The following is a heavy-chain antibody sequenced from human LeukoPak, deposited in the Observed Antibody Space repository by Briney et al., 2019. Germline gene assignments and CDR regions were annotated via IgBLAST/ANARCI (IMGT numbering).Heavy chain of an antibody. Sequence: PSETPSLTCAVYGGSFSGYYWSWIRQPPGKGLEWIGEINHSGSTNYNPSLKSRVTISVDTTKNQFSLKLSSVTAADTAVYYCARGPHYWGQGTLVTVSS. J-gene: IGHJ4*02. CDR1: GGSFSGYY. V-gene: IGHV4-34*01. CDR3: ARGPHY. CDR2: INHSGST.